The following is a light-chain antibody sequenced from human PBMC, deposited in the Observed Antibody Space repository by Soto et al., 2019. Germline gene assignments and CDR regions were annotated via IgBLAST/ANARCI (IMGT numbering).Light chain of an antibody. CDR3: SSYAGSSTWV. CDR2: EGS. J-gene: IGLJ3*02. Sequence: QSALTQPASVSGSPGQSITISCTGTSSDLGSYDLVSWYQQHPGKAPKLMVYEGSKRPSGVSDRFSGSKSAYTASLTISGLQADDEAVYYCSSYAGSSTWVFGGGTKVTVL. V-gene: IGLV2-23*01. CDR1: SSDLGSYDL.